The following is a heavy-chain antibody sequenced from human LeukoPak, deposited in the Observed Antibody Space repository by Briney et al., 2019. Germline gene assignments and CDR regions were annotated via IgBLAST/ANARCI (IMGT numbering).Heavy chain of an antibody. V-gene: IGHV5-51*01. CDR2: IYPGDSDT. D-gene: IGHD3-22*01. CDR3: ARTMIVEGFDY. CDR1: GYSFTSYW. Sequence: GESLKISCKGSGYSFTSYWIGWVRQMPGKGLEWMGSIYPGDSDTRYSPSFQGQVTISAGKSISTAYLQWSSLKASDTAMYYCARTMIVEGFDYWGQGTLVTVSS. J-gene: IGHJ4*02.